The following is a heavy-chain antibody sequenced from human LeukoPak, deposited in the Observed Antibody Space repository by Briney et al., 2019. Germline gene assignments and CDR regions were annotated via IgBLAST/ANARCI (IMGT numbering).Heavy chain of an antibody. J-gene: IGHJ4*02. CDR1: GGSFSGYY. D-gene: IGHD1-14*01. CDR2: IDHGGST. V-gene: IGHV4-34*01. CDR3: ATADSGRNIDY. Sequence: PSETLSLTCAVYGGSFSGYYWTWLRQPPGKGLEWVGEIDHGGSTSYNPSLKSRVTISVDTSTNQFSLKLSSVTAADTAVYYCATADSGRNIDYWGQGTLVTVSS.